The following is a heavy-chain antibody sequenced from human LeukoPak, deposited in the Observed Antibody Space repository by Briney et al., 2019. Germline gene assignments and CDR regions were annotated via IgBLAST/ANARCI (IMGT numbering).Heavy chain of an antibody. Sequence: SETLSLTCTVSGGSISSYYWSWIRQPPGKGLEWIGYIYYSGSTNYNPSLKSRVTILVDTSKNQFSLKLSSVTAADTAVYYCARASGSYWGADAFDIWGQGTMVTVSS. CDR1: GGSISSYY. J-gene: IGHJ3*02. V-gene: IGHV4-59*01. CDR3: ARASGSYWGADAFDI. D-gene: IGHD1-26*01. CDR2: IYYSGST.